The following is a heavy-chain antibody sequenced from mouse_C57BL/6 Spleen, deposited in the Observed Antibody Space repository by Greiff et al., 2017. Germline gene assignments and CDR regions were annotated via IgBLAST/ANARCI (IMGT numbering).Heavy chain of an antibody. Sequence: VQLKESGAELVRPGASVKLSCTASGFNIKDDYMHWVKQRPEQGLEWIGWIDPENGDTEYASKFQGKATITADTSSNTAYLQLSSLTSEDTAVYYCTTGSNWDGYWGQGTTLTVSS. V-gene: IGHV14-4*01. CDR1: GFNIKDDY. D-gene: IGHD4-1*01. CDR3: TTGSNWDGY. CDR2: IDPENGDT. J-gene: IGHJ2*01.